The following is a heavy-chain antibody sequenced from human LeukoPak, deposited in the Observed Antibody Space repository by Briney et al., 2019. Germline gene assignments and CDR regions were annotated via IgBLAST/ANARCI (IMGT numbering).Heavy chain of an antibody. Sequence: GGSLRLSCAASGFTFSSYEMNWVRQAPGKGLEWVSYISSSGSTIYYADSVKGRFTISRDKAKNSLYLQMNSLRAEDTAVYYCAREDDYGDYSSQYYFDYWGQGTLVTVSS. V-gene: IGHV3-48*03. J-gene: IGHJ4*02. CDR3: AREDDYGDYSSQYYFDY. CDR1: GFTFSSYE. CDR2: ISSSGSTI. D-gene: IGHD4-17*01.